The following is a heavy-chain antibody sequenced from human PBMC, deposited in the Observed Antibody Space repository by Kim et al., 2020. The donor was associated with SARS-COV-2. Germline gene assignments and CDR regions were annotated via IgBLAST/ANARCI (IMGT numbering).Heavy chain of an antibody. V-gene: IGHV5-51*01. D-gene: IGHD2-2*03. Sequence: YSPSFQGQVTISADKSISTAYLQWSSLKASDTAMYYCARLDPSNWYFDYWGQGTLVTVSS. J-gene: IGHJ4*02. CDR3: ARLDPSNWYFDY.